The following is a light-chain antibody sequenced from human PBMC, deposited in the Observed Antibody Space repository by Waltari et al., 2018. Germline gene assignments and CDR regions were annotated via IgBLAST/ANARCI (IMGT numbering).Light chain of an antibody. J-gene: IGLJ3*02. CDR3: SSYAGGNNLV. CDR1: SSYVGGHNY. V-gene: IGLV2-8*01. Sequence: QSALTQPPPASGSPGQSVPISCTGTSSYVGGHNYVPWYQQHPGKAPKVMIYEVSKRPSGVPDRFSGSKSGNTASLTVSGLQADDEADYYCSSYAGGNNLVFGGGTKLTVL. CDR2: EVS.